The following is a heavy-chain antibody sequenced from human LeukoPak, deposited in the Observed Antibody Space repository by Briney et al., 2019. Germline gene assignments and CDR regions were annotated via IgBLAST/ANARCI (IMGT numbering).Heavy chain of an antibody. J-gene: IGHJ4*02. V-gene: IGHV1-46*01. CDR2: INPSGGST. Sequence: ASVKVSCKASGYTFTSYYMHWVRQAPGQGLEWMGIINPSGGSTSYAQKFQGRVTMTRDMSTSTVYMELSSLRSEDTAVYYCARDHLAAMVTVNFDYWGQGTLVTVSS. D-gene: IGHD5-18*01. CDR1: GYTFTSYY. CDR3: ARDHLAAMVTVNFDY.